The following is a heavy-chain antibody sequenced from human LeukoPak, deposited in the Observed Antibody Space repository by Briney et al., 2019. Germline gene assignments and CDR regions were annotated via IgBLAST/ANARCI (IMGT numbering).Heavy chain of an antibody. V-gene: IGHV3-7*01. CDR1: GFTFSSYW. CDR2: IKQDGSEK. J-gene: IGHJ4*02. CDR3: ARAGGNYYDREDDY. D-gene: IGHD3-22*01. Sequence: GGSLRLSCAASGFTFSSYWMSWVRQAPGKGLEWVANIKQDGSEKYYVDSVKGRFTISRDNGKNSLYLQMNSLRAEDTAVYYCARAGGNYYDREDDYWGQGTLVTVSS.